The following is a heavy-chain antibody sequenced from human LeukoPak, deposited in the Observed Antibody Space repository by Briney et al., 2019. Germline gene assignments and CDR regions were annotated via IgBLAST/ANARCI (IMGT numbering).Heavy chain of an antibody. D-gene: IGHD5-12*01. CDR1: GFTFSSYA. J-gene: IGHJ4*02. V-gene: IGHV3-7*01. CDR2: IKQVGSEK. CDR3: ARVMYSGYDFDY. Sequence: TGGSLRLSCAASGFTFSSYAMSWVRQAPGKGLEWVANIKQVGSEKYYVDSVKGRFTISRDNAKNSLYLQMNSLRAEDTAVYYCARVMYSGYDFDYWGQGTLVTVSS.